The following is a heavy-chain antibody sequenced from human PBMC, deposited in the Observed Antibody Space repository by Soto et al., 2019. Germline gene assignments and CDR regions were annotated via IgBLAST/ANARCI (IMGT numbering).Heavy chain of an antibody. J-gene: IGHJ5*02. CDR1: GYTFTSYY. CDR2: INPSGGST. Sequence: GASVKVSCKASGYTFTSYYMHWVRQAPGQGLEWMGIINPSGGSTSYAQKFQGRVTMTRDTSTSTVYMELSSLRSEDTAVYYCASCRKSGDDFWSGYLVSWGQGTLVTVSS. V-gene: IGHV1-46*03. CDR3: ASCRKSGDDFWSGYLVS. D-gene: IGHD3-3*01.